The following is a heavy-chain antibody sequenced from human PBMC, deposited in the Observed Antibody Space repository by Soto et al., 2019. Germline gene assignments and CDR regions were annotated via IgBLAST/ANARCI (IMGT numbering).Heavy chain of an antibody. D-gene: IGHD6-19*01. Sequence: SVKVSCRAYGDTFTIFAISWVRQAPGQGLEWMGGIIPISGKAKYAQRFQDRVTITADESTSTVYMQVSSLRSEDTAVYYCAREKNAGYSSGWLSYWGQGTLVTVSS. CDR2: IIPISGKA. V-gene: IGHV1-69*13. CDR1: GDTFTIFA. J-gene: IGHJ4*02. CDR3: AREKNAGYSSGWLSY.